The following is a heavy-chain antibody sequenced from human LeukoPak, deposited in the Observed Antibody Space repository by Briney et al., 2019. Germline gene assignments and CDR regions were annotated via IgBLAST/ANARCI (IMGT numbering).Heavy chain of an antibody. CDR2: IYYSGST. CDR3: ARALWGFDP. V-gene: IGHV4-59*01. D-gene: IGHD3-10*01. CDR1: GGSTSSYY. J-gene: IGHJ5*02. Sequence: SETLSLTCTVSGGSTSSYYWSWIRQPPGKGLEWIGYIYYSGSTNYNPSLKSRVTISVDTSKNQFSLKLSSVTAADTAVYYCARALWGFDPWGQGTLVTVSS.